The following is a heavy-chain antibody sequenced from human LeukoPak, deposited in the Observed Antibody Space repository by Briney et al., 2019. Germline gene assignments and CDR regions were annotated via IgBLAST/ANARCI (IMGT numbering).Heavy chain of an antibody. Sequence: GGSLRLSCVASGFIFSSYTMNWGRQAPGKGLEWVSSISISSTYINYADSVKGRFTTSRDNAWNSLYLQMDNLRAEDTAVYYCVRDMCGTYYFDYWGQGTVVTVSS. D-gene: IGHD1-1*01. CDR1: GFIFSSYT. CDR2: ISISSTYI. J-gene: IGHJ4*02. V-gene: IGHV3-21*06. CDR3: VRDMCGTYYFDY.